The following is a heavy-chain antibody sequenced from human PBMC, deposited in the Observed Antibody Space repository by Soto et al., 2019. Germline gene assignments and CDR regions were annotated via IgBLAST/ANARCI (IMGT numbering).Heavy chain of an antibody. CDR3: ARDPPSSTITYYGMDV. V-gene: IGHV4-4*07. CDR2: IYTSGST. J-gene: IGHJ6*02. CDR1: GGSISSYY. Sequence: SETLSLTCTVSGGSISSYYWSWIRQPAGKGLEWIGRIYTSGSTNYNPSLKSRVTMSVDTSKNQFSLKLSSVTAADTAVYYCARDPPSSTITYYGMDVWGQGTTVIVSS. D-gene: IGHD2-2*01.